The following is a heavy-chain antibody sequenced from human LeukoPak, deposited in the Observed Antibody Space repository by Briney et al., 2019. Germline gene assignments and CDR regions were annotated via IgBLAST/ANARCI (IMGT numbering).Heavy chain of an antibody. CDR1: GFTFSGSA. J-gene: IGHJ4*02. CDR3: TRGRPAAGY. D-gene: IGHD6-13*01. Sequence: GGSLRLSCAASGFTFSGSAMHWVRQASGKGLEWVGRIRSKANSYATGYAASVKGRFTISRDDSKNTAYLQMNSLKAEDTAVYYCTRGRPAAGYWGQGTLVTVSS. V-gene: IGHV3-73*01. CDR2: IRSKANSYAT.